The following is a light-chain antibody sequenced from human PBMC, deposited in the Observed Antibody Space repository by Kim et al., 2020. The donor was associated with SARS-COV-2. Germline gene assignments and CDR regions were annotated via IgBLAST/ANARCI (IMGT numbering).Light chain of an antibody. V-gene: IGKV1-27*01. CDR1: QDSSHY. CDR2: AAS. CDR3: QSYNSAPWT. Sequence: ASVGDRATITCRASQDSSHYLVWFQHKPGKAPKLLIYAASALHSEVPSRFSGSGAGTDFTLTISSLQPEDVATYYCQSYNSAPWTFGQGTKVDIK. J-gene: IGKJ1*01.